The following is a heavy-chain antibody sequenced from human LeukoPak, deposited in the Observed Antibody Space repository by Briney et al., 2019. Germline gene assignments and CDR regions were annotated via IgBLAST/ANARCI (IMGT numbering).Heavy chain of an antibody. CDR2: INPNSGGT. CDR1: GYTFTSYG. D-gene: IGHD6-13*01. Sequence: SVTLSCTASGYTFTSYGINWVRQAPGQGIEWMGWINPNSGGTNYAQKVQGRVTMTRDTSISTAYMELSRLRSDDTAVYYCARPSIEAAVVWFDPWGQGTLVTVSS. V-gene: IGHV1-2*02. CDR3: ARPSIEAAVVWFDP. J-gene: IGHJ5*02.